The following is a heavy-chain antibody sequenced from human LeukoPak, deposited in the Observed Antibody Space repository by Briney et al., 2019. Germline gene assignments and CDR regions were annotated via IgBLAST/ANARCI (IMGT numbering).Heavy chain of an antibody. CDR2: IRNDGSNK. J-gene: IGHJ4*02. Sequence: PGGSLRLSCAASGFIFSNYGMHWVRQAPGKGLEWVAFIRNDGSNKYHADSVNGRFIISRDNSKNTLYLQMHSLRAEDSAVYYCVQDKPGDLGWGMSDLSDYWGQGTRVTVSS. CDR1: GFIFSNYG. V-gene: IGHV3-30*02. CDR3: VQDKPGDLGWGMSDLSDY. D-gene: IGHD2-8*02.